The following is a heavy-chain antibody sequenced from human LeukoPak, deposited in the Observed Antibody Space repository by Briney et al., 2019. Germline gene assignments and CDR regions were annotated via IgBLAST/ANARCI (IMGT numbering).Heavy chain of an antibody. CDR1: GFTFSGYA. CDR2: ISGSGGST. D-gene: IGHD3-10*01. CDR3: AKERGRGYYGSGSYWRGTFDY. Sequence: PGGSLRLSCAASGFTFSGYAMSWVRQAPGKGLEWVSAISGSGGSTYYADSVKGRFTISRDNSKNTLYLQMNSLRAEDTAVYYCAKERGRGYYGSGSYWRGTFDYWGQGTLVTVSS. J-gene: IGHJ4*02. V-gene: IGHV3-23*01.